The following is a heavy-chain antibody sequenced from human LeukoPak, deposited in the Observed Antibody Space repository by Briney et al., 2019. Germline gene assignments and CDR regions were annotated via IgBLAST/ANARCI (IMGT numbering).Heavy chain of an antibody. J-gene: IGHJ4*02. CDR2: ISYDGSNK. D-gene: IGHD5-24*01. CDR1: GFTFSSYG. CDR3: AKDLGEDGYGGTFDY. Sequence: PGGSLRLSCAASGFTFSSYGMHWVRQAPGKGLEWVAVISYDGSNKYYADSVKGRFTISRDNSKNTLYLQMNSLRAEDTAVYYCAKDLGEDGYGGTFDYWGQGTLVTVSS. V-gene: IGHV3-30*18.